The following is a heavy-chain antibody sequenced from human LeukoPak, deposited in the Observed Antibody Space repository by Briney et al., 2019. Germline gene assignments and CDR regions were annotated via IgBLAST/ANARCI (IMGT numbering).Heavy chain of an antibody. D-gene: IGHD3-3*01. CDR2: ITGITGDT. CDR1: RYTFTGYY. V-gene: IGHV1-2*02. CDR3: ARDRSWGGYPYDY. Sequence: GASVKVSCTGYRYTFTGYYMHWVRQAPGQGLEWMGWITGITGDTKYAQKFQGRVTMTRDTSIDTAYMELSSLRSDDTAVYYCARDRSWGGYPYDYWGQGTLVTVSS. J-gene: IGHJ4*02.